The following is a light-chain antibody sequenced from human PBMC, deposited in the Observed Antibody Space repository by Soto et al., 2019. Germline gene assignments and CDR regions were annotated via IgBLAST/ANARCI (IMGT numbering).Light chain of an antibody. CDR3: QQYDNLPFT. V-gene: IGKV1-33*01. J-gene: IGKJ3*01. CDR2: DAS. Sequence: DLQMTQSPSSLSASVGDRVTMTCQASHDISNYLNWYQQKPGKAPKLLIYDASNLETGVPSRFSGSRSGTDFTFTISSLQPEDIATYYCQQYDNLPFTFGPGTKVDFK. CDR1: HDISNY.